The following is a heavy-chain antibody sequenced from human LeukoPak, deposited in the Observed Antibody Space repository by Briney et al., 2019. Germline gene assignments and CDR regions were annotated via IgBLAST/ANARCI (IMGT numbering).Heavy chain of an antibody. D-gene: IGHD3-16*01. V-gene: IGHV1-2*04. CDR2: INPNSGGT. Sequence: ASVKVSCKASGYTFTGYYMHWVRQAPGQGLEWMGWINPNSGGTNYAQKFQGWVTMTRDTSISTAYMELSRLRSDDTAVYYCARSGMITFGGVYYFDYWGQGTLVTVSS. CDR1: GYTFTGYY. J-gene: IGHJ4*02. CDR3: ARSGMITFGGVYYFDY.